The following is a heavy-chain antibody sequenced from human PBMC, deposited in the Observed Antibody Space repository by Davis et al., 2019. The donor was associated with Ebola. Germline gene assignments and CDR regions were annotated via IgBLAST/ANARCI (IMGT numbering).Heavy chain of an antibody. Sequence: GGSLRLSCAVSGVTFRNYVMSWVRQAPGKGLEWVAAVSGSGTTTSYADSVKGRFTISRDNSDNTLYLQMNSLRVEDTARYYCAKASWGPAARPLLDSWGQGTLVTVSS. J-gene: IGHJ4*02. D-gene: IGHD2-2*01. CDR3: AKASWGPAARPLLDS. CDR2: VSGSGTTT. CDR1: GVTFRNYV. V-gene: IGHV3-23*01.